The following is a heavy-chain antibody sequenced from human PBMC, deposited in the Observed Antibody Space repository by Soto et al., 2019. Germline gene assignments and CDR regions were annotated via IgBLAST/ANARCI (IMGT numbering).Heavy chain of an antibody. J-gene: IGHJ6*02. CDR2: IVVGSGNT. Sequence: QMQLVQSGPEVKKPGTSVKVSCKASGFTFTSSAVQWVRQARGQRLEWIGWIVVGSGNTNYAQKLQGRVTMTTDTSTSTAYMELRSLRSDDTAVYYCARRETYYYYGMDVWGQGTTVTVSS. CDR3: ARRETYYYYGMDV. D-gene: IGHD1-26*01. CDR1: GFTFTSSA. V-gene: IGHV1-58*01.